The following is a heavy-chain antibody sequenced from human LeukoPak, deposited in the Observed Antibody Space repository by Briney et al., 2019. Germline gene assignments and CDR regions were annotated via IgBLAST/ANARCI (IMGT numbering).Heavy chain of an antibody. Sequence: PSETLSLTCAVYGGSFSGYYWSWIRQPPGKGLEWIGEINHSGSTNYNPSLKSRVTMSVDMSESQFSLKLSSVTAADTAVYYCGRRSVRGVIRYWGQGTLVTVSS. D-gene: IGHD3-10*01. V-gene: IGHV4-34*01. CDR3: GRRSVRGVIRY. CDR1: GGSFSGYY. CDR2: INHSGST. J-gene: IGHJ4*02.